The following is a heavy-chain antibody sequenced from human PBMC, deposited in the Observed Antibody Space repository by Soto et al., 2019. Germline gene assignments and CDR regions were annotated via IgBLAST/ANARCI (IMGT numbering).Heavy chain of an antibody. J-gene: IGHJ1*01. CDR2: INHSGST. CDR3: ARGPRWLQLQYFQH. CDR1: GGAFSGYH. V-gene: IGHV4-34*01. Sequence: SETLSLTCTVYGGAFSGYHWNWVRQPPGKGLEWIGEINHSGSTDYNPSLRSRVTMSLDTSKNHFSLKLSSVTAADTAVYYCARGPRWLQLQYFQHWGQGTLVTVSS. D-gene: IGHD5-12*01.